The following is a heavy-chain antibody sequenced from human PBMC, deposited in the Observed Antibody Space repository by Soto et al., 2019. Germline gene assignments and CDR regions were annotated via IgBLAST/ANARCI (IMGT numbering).Heavy chain of an antibody. CDR1: GGSISSRGYY. Sequence: SETLSLTCTVSGGSISSRGYYCSWIRQFPGKGLEWIGYISYSESTDYNPSLKSRVTISADTSKNQFSLKLSSVTAADTAVYYCAGGNDDAKIGYWGKGAQVTVSS. CDR2: ISYSEST. V-gene: IGHV4-31*02. CDR3: AGGNDDAKIGY. D-gene: IGHD1-1*01. J-gene: IGHJ4*02.